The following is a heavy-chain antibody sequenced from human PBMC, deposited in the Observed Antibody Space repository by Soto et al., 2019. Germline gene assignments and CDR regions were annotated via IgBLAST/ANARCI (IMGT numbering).Heavy chain of an antibody. CDR1: GFTFSNYG. D-gene: IGHD2-8*01. CDR2: ISYDGSNK. V-gene: IGHV3-30*18. Sequence: QVQLVESGGGVVQPGRSLRPSCAASGFTFSNYGMHWVRQAPGKGLEWVAVISYDGSNKYYADSVKGRFTISRDNSKNTLYLQMNSLRAEDTAVYYCANVLRLDYWGQGTLVTVSS. CDR3: ANVLRLDY. J-gene: IGHJ4*02.